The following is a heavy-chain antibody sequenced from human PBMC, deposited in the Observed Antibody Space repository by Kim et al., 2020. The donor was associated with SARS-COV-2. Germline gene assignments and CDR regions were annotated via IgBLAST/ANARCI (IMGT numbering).Heavy chain of an antibody. D-gene: IGHD1-26*01. CDR3: ARGNSGGYPGAFVV. V-gene: IGHV3-20*01. CDR2: INWNGGST. Sequence: GGSLRLSCAASGFTFDDYGMSWVRQAPGKGLEWVSGINWNGGSTGYADSVKGRFTISRDNAKNSLYLQMNSLRAEDTALYHCARGNSGGYPGAFVVWGQGTLVTVSS. J-gene: IGHJ3*01. CDR1: GFTFDDYG.